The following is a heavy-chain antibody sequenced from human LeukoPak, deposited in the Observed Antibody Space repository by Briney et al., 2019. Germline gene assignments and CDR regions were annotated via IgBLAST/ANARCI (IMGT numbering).Heavy chain of an antibody. CDR3: ARVAVAAIGYYYYYYIDV. J-gene: IGHJ6*03. CDR1: GYTFTSYG. D-gene: IGHD2-15*01. Sequence: ASVKVSCKASGYTFTSYGISWVRQAPGQGLEWMGWMNPNRGSTGYAQKFQDRVTMTRNTSINTAYLELSSLRSEDTAVYYCARVAVAAIGYYYYYYIDVWGKGTTVTVSS. V-gene: IGHV1-8*02. CDR2: MNPNRGST.